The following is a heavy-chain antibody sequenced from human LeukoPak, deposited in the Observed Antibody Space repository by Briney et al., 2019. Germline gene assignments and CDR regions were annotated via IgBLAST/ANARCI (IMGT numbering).Heavy chain of an antibody. V-gene: IGHV4-4*07. CDR3: AATVVTPIFDY. CDR2: IYTSGST. CDR1: GGSISSYY. Sequence: PWETLSLTCTVSGGSISSYYWSWIRQPTGKGLEWIGRIYTSGSTNYNPSLKSRVTMSVDTSKNQFSLKLSSVTAADTAVYYCAATVVTPIFDYWGQGTLVTVSS. D-gene: IGHD4-23*01. J-gene: IGHJ4*02.